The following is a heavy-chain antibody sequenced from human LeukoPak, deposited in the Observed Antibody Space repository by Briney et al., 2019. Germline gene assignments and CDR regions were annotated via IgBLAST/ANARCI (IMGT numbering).Heavy chain of an antibody. J-gene: IGHJ2*01. Sequence: SETLSLTCAVYGGSFSGYYWSWIRQPPGKGLEWIGKINHSGSTNYNPSLKSRVTISVDTSKNQFSLKLSSVTAADTAVYYCARGGDIVVVVAATRWYFDLWGRGTLVTVSS. CDR3: ARGGDIVVVVAATRWYFDL. CDR2: INHSGST. V-gene: IGHV4-34*01. CDR1: GGSFSGYY. D-gene: IGHD2-15*01.